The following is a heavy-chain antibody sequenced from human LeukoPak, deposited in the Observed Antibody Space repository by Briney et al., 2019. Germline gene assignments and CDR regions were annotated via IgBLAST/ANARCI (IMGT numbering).Heavy chain of an antibody. CDR2: INHSGST. Sequence: SETLSLTCAVYGGSFSGYYWSWLRQPPGKGLEWIGEINHSGSTNYNPSLKSRVTISVDTSKNQFSPKLSSVTAADTAVYYCARAPRRPAPFDYWGQGTLVTVSS. CDR1: GGSFSGYY. J-gene: IGHJ4*02. V-gene: IGHV4-34*01. CDR3: ARAPRRPAPFDY.